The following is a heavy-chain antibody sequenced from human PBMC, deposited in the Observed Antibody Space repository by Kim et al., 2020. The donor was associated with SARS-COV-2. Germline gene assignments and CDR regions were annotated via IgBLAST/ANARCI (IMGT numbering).Heavy chain of an antibody. J-gene: IGHJ4*02. CDR3: TRGATVSTWYLFDY. V-gene: IGHV3-33*05. D-gene: IGHD6-13*01. CDR1: GFTFSSYV. Sequence: GGSLRLSCVASGFTFSSYVMDWVRQASGKGLEWVAVMSYDGSEKYYADSVKGRFTISRDNSKNTLYLQMNSLRAEDTAVYYCTRGATVSTWYLFDYWGQGALITVSS. CDR2: MSYDGSEK.